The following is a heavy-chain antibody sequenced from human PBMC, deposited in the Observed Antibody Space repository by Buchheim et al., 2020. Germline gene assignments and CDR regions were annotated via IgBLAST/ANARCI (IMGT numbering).Heavy chain of an antibody. CDR3: AAEPDSSWFDP. J-gene: IGHJ5*02. CDR1: RFSFSSYW. D-gene: IGHD6-13*01. Sequence: EVQLVESGGDLVQPGGSLRLSCAASRFSFSSYWMHWVRQAPGKGLVWVARINSDGRLTNYADSVKGRFTISRDNGKKKLYLQMNSLRAEDTAVYYCAAEPDSSWFDPWGQGTL. CDR2: INSDGRLT. V-gene: IGHV3-74*01.